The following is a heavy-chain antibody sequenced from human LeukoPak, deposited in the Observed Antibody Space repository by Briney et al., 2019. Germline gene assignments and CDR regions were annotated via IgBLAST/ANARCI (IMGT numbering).Heavy chain of an antibody. D-gene: IGHD4-17*01. J-gene: IGHJ4*02. V-gene: IGHV1-24*01. CDR3: ATVGPPGDYPFDY. CDR2: FDPEGGET. Sequence: SVKVSCKVSGDTLSDLSMYWVRQAPGKGLEWMGGFDPEGGETIYAQKFRGRVTMTEDTSTDTAYMELSSLRSEDTAIYYCATVGPPGDYPFDYWGQGTLVTVSS. CDR1: GDTLSDLS.